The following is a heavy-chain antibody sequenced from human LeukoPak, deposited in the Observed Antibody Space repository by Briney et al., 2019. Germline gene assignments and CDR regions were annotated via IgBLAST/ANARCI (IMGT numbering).Heavy chain of an antibody. CDR3: ARDPPAVAAKTYG. V-gene: IGHV3-66*01. CDR1: GFIVSNNY. J-gene: IGHJ4*02. Sequence: GGSLRLSCAASGFIVSNNYMRWVRQAPGKGLEWVSLIYSGGATFYADAVKGRFTSTTNGSKKTLYLQMDNPRAEDWAVYYCARDPPAVAAKTYGWGQGTLVTVSS. CDR2: IYSGGAT. D-gene: IGHD6-6*01.